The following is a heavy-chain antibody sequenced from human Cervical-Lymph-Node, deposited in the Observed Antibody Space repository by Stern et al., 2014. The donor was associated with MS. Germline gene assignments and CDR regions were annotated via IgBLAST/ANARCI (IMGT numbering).Heavy chain of an antibody. Sequence: DQLVESGAEVRKPGSSVQVSCKASGGTFSNSGISWVRQAPGQGLEWMGGIIPLFGTTNYAQKFQCRVTITADKSTGTAFLELRSLTSDDTAVYYCARDLGVGPTAYWGQGTLVTVSS. D-gene: IGHD1-26*01. CDR1: GGTFSNSG. CDR3: ARDLGVGPTAY. V-gene: IGHV1-69*06. J-gene: IGHJ4*02. CDR2: IIPLFGTT.